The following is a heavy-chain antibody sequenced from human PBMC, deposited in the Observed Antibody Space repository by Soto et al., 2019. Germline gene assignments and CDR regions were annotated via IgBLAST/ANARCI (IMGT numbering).Heavy chain of an antibody. V-gene: IGHV1-69*01. J-gene: IGHJ3*02. Sequence: QVQLVQSGAEVKKPGSSVKVSCKASGGTFSSYAISWVRQAPGQGLEWMGGIIPIFGTANYAQKFQGRVTITADESTSTAYMELSSLGSEDTAVYYCARTGGVMATVIGRAFDIWGQGTMVTVSS. CDR1: GGTFSSYA. D-gene: IGHD5-18*01. CDR3: ARTGGVMATVIGRAFDI. CDR2: IIPIFGTA.